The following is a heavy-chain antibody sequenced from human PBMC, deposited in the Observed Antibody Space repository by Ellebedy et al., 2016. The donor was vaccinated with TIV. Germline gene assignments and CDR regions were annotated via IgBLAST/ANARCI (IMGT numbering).Heavy chain of an antibody. J-gene: IGHJ6*02. Sequence: GESLKISXAASGFTFDDYTMHWVRQAPGKGLEWVSLISWDGGSTYYADSVKGRFTISRDNSRNSLYLQMNSLRTEDTALYYCAKDMGVPADPYYYYYGMDVWGQGTTVTVSS. V-gene: IGHV3-43*01. CDR3: AKDMGVPADPYYYYYGMDV. D-gene: IGHD2-2*01. CDR1: GFTFDDYT. CDR2: ISWDGGST.